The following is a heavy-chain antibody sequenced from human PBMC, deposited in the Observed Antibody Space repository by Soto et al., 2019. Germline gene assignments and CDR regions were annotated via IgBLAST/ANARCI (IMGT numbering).Heavy chain of an antibody. Sequence: GALRLSCAASGFTFSSYAMHWVRQAPGKGLEWVAVISYDGSNKYYADSVKGRFTISRDNSKNTLYLQMNSLRAEDTAVYYCAREGAPESRGYSYGHIPILDYWGQGTLVTVSS. J-gene: IGHJ4*02. CDR2: ISYDGSNK. V-gene: IGHV3-30-3*01. CDR1: GFTFSSYA. D-gene: IGHD5-18*01. CDR3: AREGAPESRGYSYGHIPILDY.